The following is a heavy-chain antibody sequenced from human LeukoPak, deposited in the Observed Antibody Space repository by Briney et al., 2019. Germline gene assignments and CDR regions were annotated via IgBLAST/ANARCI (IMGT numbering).Heavy chain of an antibody. V-gene: IGHV4-61*01. CDR1: GGSISGTPYY. Sequence: SETLSLTCAISGGSISGTPYYWGWIRQPPGKGLEWIGYIYYSGSTNYNPSLKSRVTISVDTSKNQFSLKLSSVTAADTAVYYCARDLGYSGYEDRYYYYMDVWGKGTTVTVSS. CDR3: ARDLGYSGYEDRYYYYMDV. J-gene: IGHJ6*03. CDR2: IYYSGST. D-gene: IGHD5-12*01.